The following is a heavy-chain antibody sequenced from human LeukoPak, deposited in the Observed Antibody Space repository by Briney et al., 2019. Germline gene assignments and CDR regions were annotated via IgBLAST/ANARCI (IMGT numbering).Heavy chain of an antibody. J-gene: IGHJ6*03. D-gene: IGHD2-15*01. Sequence: ASVKVSCKASVYTYTSYAMNWVRQAPGQGLEWMGWINTNTGNPTYAQGFTGRFVFSLDTSVSTAYLQISSLKAEDTAVYYCARKSVAATPRDIVYQYYSMDVWGKGTTVTVSS. V-gene: IGHV7-4-1*02. CDR2: INTNTGNP. CDR1: VYTYTSYA. CDR3: ARKSVAATPRDIVYQYYSMDV.